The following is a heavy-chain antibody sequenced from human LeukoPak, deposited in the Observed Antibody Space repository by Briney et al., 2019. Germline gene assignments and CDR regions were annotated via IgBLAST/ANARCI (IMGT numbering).Heavy chain of an antibody. D-gene: IGHD6-19*01. CDR1: GFTFSRYS. CDR3: ARISYTSGNDFDY. V-gene: IGHV3-48*01. Sequence: GGSLRLSCAASGFTFSRYSMSWVRQAPGKGLEWVSYISSSSSTIYYADSVKGRFTISRDNAKNSLYLHMNSLRAEDTAVYYCARISYTSGNDFDYWGQGTLVTVSS. J-gene: IGHJ4*02. CDR2: ISSSSSTI.